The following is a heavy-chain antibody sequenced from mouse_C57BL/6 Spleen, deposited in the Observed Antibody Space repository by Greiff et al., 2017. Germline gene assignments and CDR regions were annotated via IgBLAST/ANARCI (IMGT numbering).Heavy chain of an antibody. CDR1: GYAFSSYW. V-gene: IGHV1-80*01. Sequence: QVHVKQSGAELVKPGASVKISCKASGYAFSSYWMNWVKQRPGKGLEWIGQIYPGDGDTNYNGKFKGKATLTADKSSSTAYMQLSSLTSEDSAVYFCARATTVGWYFDVWGTGTTVTVSA. CDR3: ARATTVGWYFDV. CDR2: IYPGDGDT. D-gene: IGHD1-1*01. J-gene: IGHJ1*03.